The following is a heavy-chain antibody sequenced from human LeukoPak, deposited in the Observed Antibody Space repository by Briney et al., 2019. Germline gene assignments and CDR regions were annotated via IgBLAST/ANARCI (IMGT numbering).Heavy chain of an antibody. V-gene: IGHV3-7*01. CDR3: AREDPTVTSSY. CDR2: IKQDGSEK. D-gene: IGHD4-17*01. CDR1: GFTFSSYA. Sequence: SGGSLRLSCAASGFTFSSYAMSWVRPAPGKGLEWVANIKQDGSEKYYVDSVNGRFTISRDNAKNSLYLQMNSLRAEDTAVYYCAREDPTVTSSYWGQGTLVTVSS. J-gene: IGHJ4*02.